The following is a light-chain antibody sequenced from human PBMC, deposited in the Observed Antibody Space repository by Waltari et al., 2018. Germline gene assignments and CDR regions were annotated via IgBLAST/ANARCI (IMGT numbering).Light chain of an antibody. J-gene: IGLJ2*01. CDR1: TRALGGYND. Sequence: QSALTQPPSASGSPGPSVTIPSTGTTRALGGYNDVPWYQQHPGNAPKVVIFEVSRRPSGVPDRFSGAKSGNTASLTVSGLQTEDEAYYYCSSYAGDNNLVFGGGTRVTVL. CDR2: EVS. CDR3: SSYAGDNNLV. V-gene: IGLV2-8*01.